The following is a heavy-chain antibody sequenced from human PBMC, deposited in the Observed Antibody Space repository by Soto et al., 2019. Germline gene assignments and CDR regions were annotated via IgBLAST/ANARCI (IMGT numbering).Heavy chain of an antibody. V-gene: IGHV3-33*01. CDR3: ARDIHFSGGGSDFDY. CDR1: GFTFSSYG. CDR2: IWYDGSNK. J-gene: IGHJ4*02. Sequence: QVQLVESGGGVVQPGRSLRLSCAASGFTFSSYGMHWVRQAPGKGLEWVAVIWYDGSNKYYADSVKGRFTISRDNSKNTLYLQMNSLRAEDTAVYYCARDIHFSGGGSDFDYWGQGTLVTVSS. D-gene: IGHD2-15*01.